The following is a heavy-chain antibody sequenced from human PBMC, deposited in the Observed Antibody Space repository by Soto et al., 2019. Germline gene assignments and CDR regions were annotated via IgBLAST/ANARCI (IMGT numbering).Heavy chain of an antibody. J-gene: IGHJ6*02. V-gene: IGHV4-31*03. CDR2: IYYSGST. CDR1: GGSISSGGYY. CDR3: ARDRAQWLGPDGNYYGMDV. Sequence: SEILSLTCTVSGGSISSGGYYWSWIRQHPGKGLEWIGYIYYSGSTYYNPSLKSRVTISVDTSKNQFSLKLSSVTAADTAVYYCARDRAQWLGPDGNYYGMDVWGQGTTVTVSS. D-gene: IGHD6-19*01.